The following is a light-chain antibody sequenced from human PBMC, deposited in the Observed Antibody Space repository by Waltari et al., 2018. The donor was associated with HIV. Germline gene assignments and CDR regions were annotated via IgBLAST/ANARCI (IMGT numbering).Light chain of an antibody. J-gene: IGLJ3*02. CDR3: LAWDTNLGGWV. CDR1: KHNVDHQG. V-gene: IGLV10-54*04. CDR2: RNN. Sequence: LTQPLSMSTVSGQTATFTCIGDKHNVDHQGASWVQHRQGHPPKPLSHRNNNRPSGVSERFSASRAGDTTFLTISGLQSEDEADYFCLAWDTNLGGWVFGGGTHLTV.